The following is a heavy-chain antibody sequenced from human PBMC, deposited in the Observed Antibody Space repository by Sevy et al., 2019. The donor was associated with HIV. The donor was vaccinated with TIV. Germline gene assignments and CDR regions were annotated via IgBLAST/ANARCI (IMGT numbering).Heavy chain of an antibody. CDR3: AKFGDYYDSGGYYWYFDF. CDR1: GFIFSDYA. D-gene: IGHD3-22*01. J-gene: IGHJ2*01. V-gene: IGHV3-23*01. Sequence: EGSLRLSCAASGFIFSDYAMSWVRQAPGKGLEWVSSISGGDDSTYYADSVKGRFTVSRDNSKNTLYLQMNTLRAEDAALYYCAKFGDYYDSGGYYWYFDFWGRGTLVTVSS. CDR2: ISGGDDST.